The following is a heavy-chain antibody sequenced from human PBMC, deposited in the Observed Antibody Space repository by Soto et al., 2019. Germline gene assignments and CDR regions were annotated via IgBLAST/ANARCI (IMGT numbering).Heavy chain of an antibody. CDR1: SGSITSRNW. V-gene: IGHV4-4*02. J-gene: IGHJ4*02. D-gene: IGHD5-12*01. CDR2: VSHTGNT. CDR3: ARNRYGGYDFDY. Sequence: QVQLQESGPGLVKPSGTLSLTCAVPSGSITSRNWWSWVRQPPGKGLEWIGEVSHTGNTNYIPSLKSRVTISVDKSRNQFSLRLSSVTAADTAVYYCARNRYGGYDFDYWGQGTLVTVSS.